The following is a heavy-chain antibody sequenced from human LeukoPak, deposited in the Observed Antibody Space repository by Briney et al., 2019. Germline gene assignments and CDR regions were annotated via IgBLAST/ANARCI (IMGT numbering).Heavy chain of an antibody. V-gene: IGHV3-53*04. CDR2: IYSGGST. CDR3: ARDQRGLGY. Sequence: GGFLRLSCAASGFTFNKAWMSWVRLAPGKGLEWVSVIYSGGSTYYADSVKGRFTISRHNSKNTLYLQMNSLRAEDTAVYYCARDQRGLGYWGQGTLVTVSS. J-gene: IGHJ4*02. CDR1: GFTFNKAW.